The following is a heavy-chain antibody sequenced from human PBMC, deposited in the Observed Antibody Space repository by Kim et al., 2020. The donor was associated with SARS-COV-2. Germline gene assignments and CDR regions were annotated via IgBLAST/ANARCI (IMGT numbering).Heavy chain of an antibody. CDR1: GFSFTTNW. J-gene: IGHJ4*02. V-gene: IGHV3-7*01. CDR2: IKEDGTEK. Sequence: GGSLRLSCVVSGFSFTTNWMSWVRQAPGKGLEWVAKIKEDGTEKYYGYSVEGRFTISRDNAKNSLYLQMNSLSAEDTAVYYFARDRRYYLDYWGQGTLVTVSS. CDR3: ARDRRYYLDY.